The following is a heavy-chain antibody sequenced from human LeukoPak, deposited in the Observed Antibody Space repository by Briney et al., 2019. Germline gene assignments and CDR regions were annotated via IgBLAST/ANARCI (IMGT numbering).Heavy chain of an antibody. CDR3: ARGDSHLHSSGYYYY. J-gene: IGHJ4*02. Sequence: SETLSLTCNVSGSSISGYYWSWIRQPPGKGLGWIGYVYDSGNTNYNPSLRSRVTISVDTSKDQFSLKLSSVTAADTAVYYCARGDSHLHSSGYYYYWGQGTLVTVSS. D-gene: IGHD3-22*01. CDR1: GSSISGYY. CDR2: VYDSGNT. V-gene: IGHV4-59*01.